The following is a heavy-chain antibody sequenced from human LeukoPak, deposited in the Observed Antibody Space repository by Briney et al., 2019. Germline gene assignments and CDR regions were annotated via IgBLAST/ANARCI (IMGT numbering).Heavy chain of an antibody. J-gene: IGHJ4*02. CDR1: GFTFSSYA. CDR3: ATGAYYYDSSGYYGSLPDYFDY. CDR2: ISYDGSNK. D-gene: IGHD3-22*01. V-gene: IGHV3-30*04. Sequence: PGGSLRLSCAASGFTFSSYAMNWVRQTPGKVLEWVAVISYDGSNKYYADSVKGRFTISRDNSKNTLYLQMNSLRAEDTAVYYCATGAYYYDSSGYYGSLPDYFDYWGQGTLVTVSS.